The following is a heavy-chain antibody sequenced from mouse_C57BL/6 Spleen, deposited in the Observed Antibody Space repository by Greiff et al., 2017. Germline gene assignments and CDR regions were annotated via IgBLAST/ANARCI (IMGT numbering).Heavy chain of an antibody. CDR1: GYAFSSSW. CDR2: IYPGDGDT. CDR3: ARWGLRQGYYFDY. V-gene: IGHV1-82*01. Sequence: VQLQQSGPELVKPGASVKISCKASGYAFSSSWMNWVKQRPGKGLEWIGRIYPGDGDTNYNGKFKGKATLTADKSSSTAYMQLSSLTSEDSAVYFCARWGLRQGYYFDYWGQGTTLTVSS. D-gene: IGHD2-4*01. J-gene: IGHJ2*01.